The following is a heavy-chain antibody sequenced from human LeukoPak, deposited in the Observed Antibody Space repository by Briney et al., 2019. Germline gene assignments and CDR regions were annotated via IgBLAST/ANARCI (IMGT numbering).Heavy chain of an antibody. CDR3: AKENWAYNWKYDSSASGIKY. CDR1: GFTFSSYA. Sequence: GGSLRLSCAASGFTFSSYAMSWVRQAPGKGLEWVSAISAGGGSTYYADSVKGRFTISRDNSKNTVYLLMNSLRAEDTAVYYCAKENWAYNWKYDSSASGIKYWGQGTLVTVSS. V-gene: IGHV3-23*01. CDR2: ISAGGGST. D-gene: IGHD3-22*01. J-gene: IGHJ4*02.